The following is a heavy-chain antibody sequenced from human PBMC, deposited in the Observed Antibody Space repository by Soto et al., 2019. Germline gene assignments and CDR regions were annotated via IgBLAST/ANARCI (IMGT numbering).Heavy chain of an antibody. CDR1: GFTFSSYG. D-gene: IGHD2-2*01. CDR3: AKDLRYQLLDY. V-gene: IGHV3-30*18. Sequence: GGSLRLSCAASGFTFSSYGMHWVRQAPGKGLEWVAVISYDGSNKYYADSVKGRFTISRDNSKNTLYLQMNSLRAEDTAVYYCAKDLRYQLLDYCAQRSLVTVS. J-gene: IGHJ4*02. CDR2: ISYDGSNK.